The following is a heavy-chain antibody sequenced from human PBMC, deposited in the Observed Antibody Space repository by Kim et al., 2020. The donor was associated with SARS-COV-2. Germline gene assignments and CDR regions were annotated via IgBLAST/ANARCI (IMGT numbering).Heavy chain of an antibody. CDR3: VRVRFSTGDS. D-gene: IGHD3-3*01. CDR2: YIT. J-gene: IGHJ4*02. Sequence: YITEYASSVKDRFTMSRDDSENSLYLQMNSLKTDDTAVYYCVRVRFSTGDSWGQGTLVTVSS. V-gene: IGHV3-72*01.